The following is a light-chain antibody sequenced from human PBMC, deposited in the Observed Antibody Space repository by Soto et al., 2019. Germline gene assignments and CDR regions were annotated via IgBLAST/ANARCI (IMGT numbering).Light chain of an antibody. CDR2: AAT. V-gene: IGKV1-39*01. CDR3: QQTYSAPWK. CDR1: QSINTY. Sequence: DIQMTQSPSSLSPSVGDRVTITCLTSQSINTYLNWYQQKPGKAPNLLIYAATSLQSGVPPRFSGSGSGTDFTLTISSLQPEDSATYYCQQTYSAPWKFGQGTKVEIK. J-gene: IGKJ1*01.